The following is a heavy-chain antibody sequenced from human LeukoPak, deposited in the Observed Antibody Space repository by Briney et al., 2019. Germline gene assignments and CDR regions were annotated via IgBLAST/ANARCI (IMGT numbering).Heavy chain of an antibody. D-gene: IGHD3-9*01. CDR1: GFSFSTYG. CDR3: AKPGTGSYYYMDV. V-gene: IGHV3-30*02. CDR2: IRYDGSNT. Sequence: GGSLRLSCAASGFSFSTYGTFWVRQAPGKGLEWLAYIRYDGSNTKYADSVKGRFTISRDNSNNTLHVPMNSLRAEDTAVYFCAKPGTGSYYYMDVWGKGTTVTVSS. J-gene: IGHJ6*03.